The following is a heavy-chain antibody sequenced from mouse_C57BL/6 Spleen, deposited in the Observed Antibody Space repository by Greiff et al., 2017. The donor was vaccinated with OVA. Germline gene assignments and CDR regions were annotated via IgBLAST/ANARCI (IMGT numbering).Heavy chain of an antibody. CDR3: ARHPYYFDY. CDR2: INPSTGGT. V-gene: IGHV1-42*01. J-gene: IGHJ2*01. Sequence: VQLQQSGPELVKPGASVKISCKASGYSLTGYYMNWVKQSPEKSLEWIGEINPSTGGTTYNQKFKAKATLTVDKSSSTAYMQLKSLTSEDSAVYYCARHPYYFDYWGQGTTLTVSS. CDR1: GYSLTGYY.